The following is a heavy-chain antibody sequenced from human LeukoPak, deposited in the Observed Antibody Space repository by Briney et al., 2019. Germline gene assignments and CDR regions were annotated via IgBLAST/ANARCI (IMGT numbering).Heavy chain of an antibody. V-gene: IGHV4-39*07. D-gene: IGHD2-2*01. Sequence: SETLSLTCTVSGVSISSSDYYWGWFRQPPGKGLEWIGSVYYSGSTYYNPSLKSRLTISLDTSKNQFSLKQTSVTAADTAVYYCARASWGPAVPLVDLWGQGTLVTVSS. CDR2: VYYSGST. CDR3: ARASWGPAVPLVDL. CDR1: GVSISSSDYY. J-gene: IGHJ4*02.